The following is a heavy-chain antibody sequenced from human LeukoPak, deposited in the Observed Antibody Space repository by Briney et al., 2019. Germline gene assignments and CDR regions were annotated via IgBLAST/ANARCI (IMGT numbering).Heavy chain of an antibody. V-gene: IGHV1-8*01. J-gene: IGHJ5*02. CDR1: GYTFTSYD. CDR2: MNPNSGNT. CDR3: ARSLSPDYDFWSGRSGWFDP. Sequence: ASVKVSCKASGYTFTSYDINWVRQATGQGLEWMGWMNPNSGNTGYAQKFQGRVTMTRSTSISTAYMELSSLRFEDTAVYYCARSLSPDYDFWSGRSGWFDPWGQGTLVTVSS. D-gene: IGHD3-3*01.